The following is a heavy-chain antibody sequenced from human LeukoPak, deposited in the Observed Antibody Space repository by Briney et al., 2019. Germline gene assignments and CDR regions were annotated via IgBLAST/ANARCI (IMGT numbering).Heavy chain of an antibody. Sequence: ASVKVSCKVTGYTLTELSMHWVRQAPGKGLEWMGGFDPEDGETIYAQKFQGRVTMTEDTSTDTAYMELSSLRSEDTAVYYCATSIMITFGGVIVPVSLLDYWGQGTLVTVSS. CDR1: GYTLTELS. V-gene: IGHV1-24*01. D-gene: IGHD3-16*02. CDR2: FDPEDGET. J-gene: IGHJ4*02. CDR3: ATSIMITFGGVIVPVSLLDY.